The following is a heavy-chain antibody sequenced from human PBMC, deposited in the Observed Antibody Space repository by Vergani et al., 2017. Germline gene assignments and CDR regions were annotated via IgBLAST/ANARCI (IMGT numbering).Heavy chain of an antibody. Sequence: QVQLQESGPGLVKPSETLSLTCTVSGGSISSYYWSWIRQPPGKGLEWIGYIYYSGSTNYNPSLKSRVTISVDTSKNQFSLKLSSVTAADTAVYYCAREADGSSTSCLGYYYYYYMDVWGKGTTVTVSS. V-gene: IGHV4-59*12. CDR3: AREADGSSTSCLGYYYYYYMDV. J-gene: IGHJ6*03. CDR1: GGSISSYY. CDR2: IYYSGST. D-gene: IGHD2-2*01.